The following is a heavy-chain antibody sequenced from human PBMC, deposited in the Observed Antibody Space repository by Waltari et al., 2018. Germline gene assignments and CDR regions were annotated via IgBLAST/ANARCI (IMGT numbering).Heavy chain of an antibody. J-gene: IGHJ5*02. CDR2: IYYRGST. V-gene: IGHV4-31*01. CDR1: GGSISSGGYY. D-gene: IGHD2-2*01. CDR3: ARPRDVVVPAATVWFDP. Sequence: QVQLQESGPGLVKPSQTLSLTCTVSGGSISSGGYYWRWIRPPPGKGLEWIGYIYYRGSTYYNPSLKSLVTISVDTSKNQCSLKLSSVTAEDTAVYYCARPRDVVVPAATVWFDPWGQGTLVTVSS.